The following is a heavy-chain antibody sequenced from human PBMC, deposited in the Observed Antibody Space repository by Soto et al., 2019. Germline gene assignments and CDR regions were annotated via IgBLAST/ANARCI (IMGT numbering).Heavy chain of an antibody. D-gene: IGHD2-15*01. J-gene: IGHJ5*02. CDR2: INSDGSST. CDR3: ARDQYCSGGSCYYNWFDP. Sequence: PGGSLRLSCAASGFTFSSYWMHWVRQAPGKGLVWVSRINSDGSSTSHADSVKGRFTISRDNAKNTLYLQMNSLRAEDTAVYYCARDQYCSGGSCYYNWFDPWGQGTLVTVSS. V-gene: IGHV3-74*01. CDR1: GFTFSSYW.